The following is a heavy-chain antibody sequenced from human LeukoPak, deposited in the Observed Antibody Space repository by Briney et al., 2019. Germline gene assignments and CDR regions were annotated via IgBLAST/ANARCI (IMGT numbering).Heavy chain of an antibody. CDR1: GGSISSYY. J-gene: IGHJ5*02. Sequence: PSETLSLTCTVSGGSISSYYWSWIRQPAGKGLEWIGRIYTSGSTNYSPSLKSRVTMSVDTSKNQFSLKLSSVTAADTAVYYCASTLSFDGDYLNWFDPWGQGTLVTVSS. CDR3: ASTLSFDGDYLNWFDP. V-gene: IGHV4-4*07. D-gene: IGHD4-17*01. CDR2: IYTSGST.